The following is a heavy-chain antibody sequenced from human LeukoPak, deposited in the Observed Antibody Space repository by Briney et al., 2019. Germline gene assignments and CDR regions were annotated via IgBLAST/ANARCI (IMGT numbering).Heavy chain of an antibody. V-gene: IGHV4-59*08. CDR1: GGSISSYY. CDR2: IYYSGST. Sequence: SETLSLTCTVSGGSISSYYWSWIRQPPGKGLEWIGYIYYSGSTNYNPSLKSRVTISVDTSKNQFSLKLSSVTAADTAVYYCARHLRWELLSSDAFDIWGQGTMVTVSS. D-gene: IGHD1-26*01. CDR3: ARHLRWELLSSDAFDI. J-gene: IGHJ3*02.